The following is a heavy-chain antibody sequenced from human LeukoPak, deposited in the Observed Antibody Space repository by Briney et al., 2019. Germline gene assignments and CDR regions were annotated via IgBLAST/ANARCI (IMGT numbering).Heavy chain of an antibody. Sequence: PGGSLRLSCAASGFTFSSYAMHWVRQAPGKGLEYVSAISSNGGSTYYANSVKGRFTISRDNSKNTLYLQMGRLRAEDMAVYYCAAMDYYYGMDVWGQGTTVTVSS. CDR3: AAMDYYYGMDV. V-gene: IGHV3-64*01. J-gene: IGHJ6*02. CDR1: GFTFSSYA. CDR2: ISSNGGST.